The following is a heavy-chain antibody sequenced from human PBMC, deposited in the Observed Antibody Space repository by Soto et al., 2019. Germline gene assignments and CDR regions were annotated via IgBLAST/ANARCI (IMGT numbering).Heavy chain of an antibody. J-gene: IGHJ6*02. D-gene: IGHD6-6*01. CDR2: ISWNSGSI. V-gene: IGHV3-9*01. Sequence: EVQLVESGGGLVQPGRSLRLSCAASGFTFDDYAMHWVRQAPGKGLEWVSGISWNSGSIGYADSMKGRFTISRDNAKNSLYLQMNSLRAEDTALYYCAKDLIAARRDYYGMDVWGQGTTVTVSS. CDR1: GFTFDDYA. CDR3: AKDLIAARRDYYGMDV.